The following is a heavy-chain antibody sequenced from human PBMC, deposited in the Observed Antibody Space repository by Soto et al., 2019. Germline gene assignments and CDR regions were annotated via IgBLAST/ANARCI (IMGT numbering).Heavy chain of an antibody. V-gene: IGHV4-34*01. CDR3: AFSSALYYFDY. Sequence: PSETLSLTCAVSGGSFRGFYWTWIRQSPGKGLEWLGDINHVGITNYNPSLKSRVTISVDTSKNQFSLKLSSVTAADTAVYYCAFSSALYYFDYWGQGTLVTVSS. CDR1: GGSFRGFY. CDR2: INHVGIT. D-gene: IGHD3-22*01. J-gene: IGHJ4*02.